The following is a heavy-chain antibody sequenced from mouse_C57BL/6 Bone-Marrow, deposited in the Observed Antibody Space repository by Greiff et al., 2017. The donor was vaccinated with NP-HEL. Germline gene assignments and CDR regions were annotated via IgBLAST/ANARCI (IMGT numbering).Heavy chain of an antibody. CDR1: GFTFSSYA. V-gene: IGHV5-4*03. CDR3: ARGGGSSGFFAY. D-gene: IGHD3-2*02. Sequence: DVKLQESGGGLVKPGGSLKLSCAASGFTFSSYAMSWVRQTPEKRLEWVATISDGGSYTYYPDNVKGRFTISRDNAKNNLYLQMSHLKSEDTAMYYCARGGGSSGFFAYWGQGTLVTVSA. J-gene: IGHJ3*01. CDR2: ISDGGSYT.